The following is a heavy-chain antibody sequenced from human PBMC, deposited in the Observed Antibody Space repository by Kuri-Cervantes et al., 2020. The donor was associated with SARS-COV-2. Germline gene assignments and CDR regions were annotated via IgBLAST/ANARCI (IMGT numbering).Heavy chain of an antibody. D-gene: IGHD2-21*01. V-gene: IGHV3-30-3*01. CDR1: GFTFNNYA. CDR3: ARGRVGVQDF. J-gene: IGHJ4*02. Sequence: GGSLRLSCAASGFTFNNYAMHWVRQTPGEGLEWVAITSYDGTSKYYADSVKGRFTISRDDSKNTLYLQMNNLRGDDTAVYFCARGRVGVQDFWGQGTPVTVSS. CDR2: TSYDGTSK.